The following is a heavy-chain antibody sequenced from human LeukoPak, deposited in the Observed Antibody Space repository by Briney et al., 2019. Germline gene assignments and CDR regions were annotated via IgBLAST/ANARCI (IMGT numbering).Heavy chain of an antibody. V-gene: IGHV1-8*01. CDR3: TITMVRGLYYFDY. J-gene: IGHJ4*02. CDR2: MNPNSGDT. CDR1: GYTFTSYD. D-gene: IGHD3-10*01. Sequence: ASVKVSCKASGYTFTSYDINWVRQAPGQGLEWMGWMNPNSGDTGYPQKFQGRVTMTRDTSITTAYMELSSLRSEDTAVYYCTITMVRGLYYFDYWGQGTLVTVSS.